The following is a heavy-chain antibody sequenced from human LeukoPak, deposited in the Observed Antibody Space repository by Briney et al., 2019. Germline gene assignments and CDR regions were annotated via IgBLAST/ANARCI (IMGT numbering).Heavy chain of an antibody. CDR3: AREPHSGSYYVHFDY. D-gene: IGHD1-26*01. CDR1: GYTFTSYG. Sequence: ASVKVSCKASGYTFTSYGISWVRQAPGQGLEWMGWISAYNGNTNYAQKLQGRVTMTTDTSTSTAYMELRSLRSDDAAVYYCAREPHSGSYYVHFDYWGQGTLVTVSS. V-gene: IGHV1-18*01. CDR2: ISAYNGNT. J-gene: IGHJ4*02.